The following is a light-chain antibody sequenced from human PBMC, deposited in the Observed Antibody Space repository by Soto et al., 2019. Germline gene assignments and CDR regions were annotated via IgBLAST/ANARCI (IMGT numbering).Light chain of an antibody. CDR2: DAS. CDR1: QSVSSD. V-gene: IGKV3-15*01. CDR3: QQYNDWPGGT. J-gene: IGKJ2*01. Sequence: EIVMTQSPATLSVSPGRRATLSCRASQSVSSDLAWFQQKPGQAPRLLIYDASTRATGVPARFGGSGSGTVFTLPISSLQSEDFAVYYCQQYNDWPGGTFGQGTKLDIK.